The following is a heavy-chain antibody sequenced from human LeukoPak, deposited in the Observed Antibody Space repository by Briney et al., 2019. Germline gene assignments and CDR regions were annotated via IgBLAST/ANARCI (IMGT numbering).Heavy chain of an antibody. V-gene: IGHV3-74*01. CDR2: INSDGSST. J-gene: IGHJ4*02. D-gene: IGHD3-10*01. CDR3: ARDPRYYYAGGY. Sequence: PGGSLRLSCAASGFTFSSYWMHWDRHALGKVRVWLSRINSDGSSTSYADSVKGRFTISRDNAKNTLYLQMNSLRAEDTAVYYCARDPRYYYAGGYWGQGTLVTVSS. CDR1: GFTFSSYW.